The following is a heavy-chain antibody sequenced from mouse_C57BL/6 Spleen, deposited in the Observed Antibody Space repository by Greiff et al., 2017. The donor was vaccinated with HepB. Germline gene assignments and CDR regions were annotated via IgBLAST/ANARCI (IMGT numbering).Heavy chain of an antibody. CDR1: GYTFTDYY. J-gene: IGHJ2*01. D-gene: IGHD3-2*02. CDR2: IYPGSGNT. CDR3: ARSRQLRLLYYFDY. V-gene: IGHV1-76*01. Sequence: QVQLQQSGAELVRPGASVKLSCKASGYTFTDYYINWVKQRPGQGLEWIARIYPGSGNTYYNEKFKGKATLTAEKSSSTAYMQLSSLTSEDSAVYFCARSRQLRLLYYFDYWGQGTTLTVSS.